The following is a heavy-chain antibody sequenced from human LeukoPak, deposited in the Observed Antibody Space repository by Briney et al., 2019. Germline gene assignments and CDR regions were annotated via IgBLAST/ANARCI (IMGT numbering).Heavy chain of an antibody. J-gene: IGHJ2*01. D-gene: IGHD6-19*01. CDR1: GFTFTSYD. Sequence: WGSLTLSCAASGFTFTSYDLSWVRQAPGKGLEWVSAISPSGGSTYYPDSVKGRFTISRDNSKNTLYLQVNSLRAEDTAVYFCAKEPTSRGSGRGYFNLCGRPTLVTVPS. CDR3: AKEPTSRGSGRGYFNL. CDR2: ISPSGGST. V-gene: IGHV3-23*01.